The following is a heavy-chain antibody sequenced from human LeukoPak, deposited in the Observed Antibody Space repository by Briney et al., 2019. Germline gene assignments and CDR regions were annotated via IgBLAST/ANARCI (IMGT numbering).Heavy chain of an antibody. CDR2: INPSGGST. Sequence: ASVKVSCKASGYTFTSYYMHWVRQAPGQGLEWMGIINPSGGSTSYAQKFQGRVTMTRDTSTSTVYMELSRLRSDDTAVYYCAASQSYCGGDCYSGDAFGIWGQGTMVTVSS. CDR3: AASQSYCGGDCYSGDAFGI. D-gene: IGHD2-21*01. CDR1: GYTFTSYY. V-gene: IGHV1-46*01. J-gene: IGHJ3*02.